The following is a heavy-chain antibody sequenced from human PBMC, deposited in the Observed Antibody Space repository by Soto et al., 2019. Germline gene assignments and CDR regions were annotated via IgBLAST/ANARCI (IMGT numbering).Heavy chain of an antibody. CDR1: GFTFSSYA. CDR3: ARAFKSGPPSYYYYGMDV. J-gene: IGHJ6*02. D-gene: IGHD3-16*01. V-gene: IGHV3-30-3*01. CDR2: ISYDGSNK. Sequence: VQLVESGGGVVQPGRSLRLSCAASGFTFSSYAMHWVRQAPGKGLEWVAVISYDGSNKYYADSVKGRFTISRDNSKHTLYLQMNSLRAEDTAVYSCARAFKSGPPSYYYYGMDVWGQGTTVTVSS.